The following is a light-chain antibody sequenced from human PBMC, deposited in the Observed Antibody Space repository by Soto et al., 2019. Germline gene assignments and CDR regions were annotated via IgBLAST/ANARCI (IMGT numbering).Light chain of an antibody. CDR1: QRISSNY. V-gene: IGKV3-20*01. J-gene: IGKJ2*01. CDR2: GAT. CDR3: QQFGTTSAT. Sequence: EVVLTQSPGTLSLSPGERATLYCKTSQRISSNYIAWYQQKPGQAPRLLIYGATSRATVFPDRFSGSGSGADFILTISRLVPDDFPVYYCQQFGTTSATFGQGTKLEIK.